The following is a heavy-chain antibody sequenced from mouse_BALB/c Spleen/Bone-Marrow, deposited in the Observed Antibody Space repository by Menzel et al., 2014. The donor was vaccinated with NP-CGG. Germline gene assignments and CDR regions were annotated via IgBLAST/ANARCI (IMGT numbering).Heavy chain of an antibody. D-gene: IGHD2-14*01. CDR1: GFTFIAYT. V-gene: IGHV5-12-2*01. Sequence: DVMLVESGGGLVEPGGSLKLSCAASGFTFIAYTMSWVRQTPEKRLEWVAYINNGGGSTYYPDTVKGRFTIYRDNAKNTLYLQMSSLKSEDTAMYYCARHGEERPVLAMDYWGQGTSVTVSS. CDR2: INNGGGST. CDR3: ARHGEERPVLAMDY. J-gene: IGHJ4*01.